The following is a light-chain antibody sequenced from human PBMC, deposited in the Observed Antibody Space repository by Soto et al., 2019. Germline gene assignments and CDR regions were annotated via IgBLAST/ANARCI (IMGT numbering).Light chain of an antibody. Sequence: EIVLTQSPATLSSFPGDRVTLSCRASQAVNTRLAWYQHRPGQAPRLLIYLASNRAAGVPARFSGSWSETDFTLTISDVEPEDFAVYYCHQRQSWPRTFGEGTTVDI. CDR1: QAVNTR. CDR2: LAS. J-gene: IGKJ1*01. V-gene: IGKV3-11*01. CDR3: HQRQSWPRT.